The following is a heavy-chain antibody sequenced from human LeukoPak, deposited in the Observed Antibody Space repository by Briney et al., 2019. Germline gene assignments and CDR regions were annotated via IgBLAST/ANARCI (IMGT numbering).Heavy chain of an antibody. CDR3: ASMGHHLGSLGAFGV. CDR2: IYPADSDT. J-gene: IGHJ3*01. D-gene: IGHD1-14*01. Sequence: GESLKISCKGSGYRFTSYWIAWVRQMPGKGLEWMGSIYPADSDTTYSPSFQGQVTISADKSISTAYLQWSSLKASDTATYYCASMGHHLGSLGAFGVWGQGTMVTVSS. CDR1: GYRFTSYW. V-gene: IGHV5-51*01.